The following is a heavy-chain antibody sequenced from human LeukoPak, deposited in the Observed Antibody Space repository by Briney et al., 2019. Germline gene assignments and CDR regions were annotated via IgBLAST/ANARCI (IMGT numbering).Heavy chain of an antibody. J-gene: IGHJ6*03. Sequence: PSETLSLTCTVSGGSISSYYWSWIRQPAGKGLEWIGRIYTSGSTNYNPSLKSRVTMSVDTSKNQFSLKLSSVTAADTAVYYCAREGAEIRFLYHSSYMDVWGKGTTVTVSS. CDR2: IYTSGST. V-gene: IGHV4-4*07. CDR1: GGSISSYY. D-gene: IGHD3-3*01. CDR3: AREGAEIRFLYHSSYMDV.